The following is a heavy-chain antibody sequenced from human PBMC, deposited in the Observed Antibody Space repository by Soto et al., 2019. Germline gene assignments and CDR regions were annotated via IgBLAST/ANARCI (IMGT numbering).Heavy chain of an antibody. CDR1: GYTFITYG. D-gene: IGHD3-22*01. CDR3: ARGPTDYYDNSANYLLDY. CDR2: ISTYNGNT. J-gene: IGHJ4*02. Sequence: ASVKVSCKASGYTFITYGVSWVRQAPGQGLDWLGWISTYNGNTRYAERLQGRVTMTTDTTTNTAYMELRNLRSDDTAVYYCARGPTDYYDNSANYLLDYRGQGTLVTGSS. V-gene: IGHV1-18*01.